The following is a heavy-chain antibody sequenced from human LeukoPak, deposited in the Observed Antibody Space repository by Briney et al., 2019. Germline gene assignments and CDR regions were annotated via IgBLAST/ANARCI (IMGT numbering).Heavy chain of an antibody. CDR2: ISSSGSTI. J-gene: IGHJ6*02. CDR1: GFTLSSYE. V-gene: IGHV3-48*03. D-gene: IGHD3-22*01. CDR3: ARRQAYYYDSSGYFYYYGMDV. Sequence: PGGSLRLSCAASGFTLSSYEMNWARQAPGKGLEWVSYISSSGSTIYYADSVKGRFTISRDNAKNSLYLQMNSLRAEDTAVYYCARRQAYYYDSSGYFYYYGMDVWGQGTTVTVSS.